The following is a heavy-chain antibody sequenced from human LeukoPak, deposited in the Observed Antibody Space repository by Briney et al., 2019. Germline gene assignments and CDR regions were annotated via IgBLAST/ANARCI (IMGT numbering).Heavy chain of an antibody. CDR3: AKEPYYYDSSGYRHFDF. V-gene: IGHV3-23*01. Sequence: PGGSLRLSCAASGFTFSSYAMSWVRQAPGKGLEWVSAISGSGGGTDYADPVKGRFTISRDNSKNTLYLQMNSLRAEDTAVYYCAKEPYYYDSSGYRHFDFWGQGTLVTVS. D-gene: IGHD3-22*01. CDR1: GFTFSSYA. CDR2: ISGSGGGT. J-gene: IGHJ4*02.